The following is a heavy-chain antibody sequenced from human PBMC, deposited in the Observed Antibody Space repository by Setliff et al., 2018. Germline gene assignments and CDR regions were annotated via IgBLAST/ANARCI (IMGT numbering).Heavy chain of an antibody. CDR3: ARTCSGSGCYAGLES. CDR2: ILDDGVKK. CDR1: GFTFSTYR. D-gene: IGHD2-15*01. J-gene: IGHJ4*02. V-gene: IGHV3-30*03. Sequence: GGSLRLSCAASGFTFSTYRMPWVRQAPGKGLEGVAVILDDGVKKYHADSVKGRFTISRDNSKNTLYLQMNSLRPEDTAVYYCARTCSGSGCYAGLESWGQGTPVTVSS.